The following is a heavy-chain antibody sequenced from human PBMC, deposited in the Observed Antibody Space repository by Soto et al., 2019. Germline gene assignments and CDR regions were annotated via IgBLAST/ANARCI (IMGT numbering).Heavy chain of an antibody. CDR2: IYYSGST. J-gene: IGHJ4*02. V-gene: IGHV4-39*01. CDR3: ARLPYCSSTTCYFANY. Sequence: QLQLQESGPGLVKPSETLSLTCTVSGGSISSSSYHWGWIRQPPGEGLEWIASIYYSGSTYYNPSLKSRVTISVDTSKNEFSLKLSSVTAADTAVYFCARLPYCSSTTCYFANYWGQGTLVTVSS. CDR1: GGSISSSSYH. D-gene: IGHD2-2*01.